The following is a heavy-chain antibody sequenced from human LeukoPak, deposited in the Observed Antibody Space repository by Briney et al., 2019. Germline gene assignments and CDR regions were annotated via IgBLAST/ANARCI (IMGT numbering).Heavy chain of an antibody. V-gene: IGHV4-59*08. Sequence: PSETLSLTCTVSGDSITPYYWSWIRQSPGGSLEYIGFISDTGTTNYNPSLRGRVSISVDTSKSQFSLKLKSVTAADSAIHYCTRTFTGAHYYYIPVWGAGTTVTVSS. CDR3: TRTFTGAHYYYIPV. CDR1: GDSITPYY. J-gene: IGHJ6*03. CDR2: ISDTGTT. D-gene: IGHD7-27*01.